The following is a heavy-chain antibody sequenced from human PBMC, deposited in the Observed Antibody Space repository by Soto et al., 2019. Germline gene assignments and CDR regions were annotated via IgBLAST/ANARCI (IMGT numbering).Heavy chain of an antibody. J-gene: IGHJ4*02. CDR2: IRFDGSNE. Sequence: QEQLVESGGGVVQPGTSLRLSCAVPGGIFHGYGMHWVRQAPGKGLEWVAIIRFDGSNEEYADSVKGRFTISRDNSKNTLYLQMNTLGAEDTAVYYCARDGIGGTVFRGYLDYSCRGTVVTVSS. D-gene: IGHD1-7*01. CDR1: GGIFHGYG. CDR3: ARDGIGGTVFRGYLDY. V-gene: IGHV3-33*01.